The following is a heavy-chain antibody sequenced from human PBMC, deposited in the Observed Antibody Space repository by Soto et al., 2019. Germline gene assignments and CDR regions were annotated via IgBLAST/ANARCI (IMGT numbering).Heavy chain of an antibody. CDR2: IYPGDSDT. CDR3: ATGYEAKIQPRHSTYYYMDV. Sequence: PGESLKISCKGSGYSFTSYWIGWVRQMPGKGLEWMGIIYPGDSDTRYSPSFQGQVTISADKSISTAYLQWSSLKASDTAMYYCATGYEAKIQPRHSTYYYMDVWGKGTTVTVSS. CDR1: GYSFTSYW. V-gene: IGHV5-51*01. J-gene: IGHJ6*03. D-gene: IGHD5-18*01.